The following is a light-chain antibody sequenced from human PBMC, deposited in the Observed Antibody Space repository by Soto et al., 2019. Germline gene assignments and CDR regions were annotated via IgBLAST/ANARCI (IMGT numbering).Light chain of an antibody. CDR2: GAS. CDR3: QQYLSSSFT. V-gene: IGKV3-20*01. Sequence: EIVLTQSPSTLSLSPGERATLSCRASQSVSSTYLAWFQQRPGQAPRLLVYGASTRATGIPDRFSGSGSGTDFTLTISRLDPADFAVYYCQQYLSSSFTFGPVTKVDIK. CDR1: QSVSSTY. J-gene: IGKJ3*01.